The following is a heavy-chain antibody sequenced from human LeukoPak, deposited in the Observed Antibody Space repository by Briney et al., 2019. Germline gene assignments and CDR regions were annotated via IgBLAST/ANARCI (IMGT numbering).Heavy chain of an antibody. Sequence: ASVKVSCKASGGTFSSYAISWVRQAPGQGLEWMGGIIPIFGTANYAQKFQGRVTITADESTSTAYMELSSLRSEDTAVYYCARDLYSYGATWGQGTLVTVSS. CDR2: IIPIFGTA. CDR3: ARDLYSYGAT. V-gene: IGHV1-69*13. CDR1: GGTFSSYA. J-gene: IGHJ5*02. D-gene: IGHD5-18*01.